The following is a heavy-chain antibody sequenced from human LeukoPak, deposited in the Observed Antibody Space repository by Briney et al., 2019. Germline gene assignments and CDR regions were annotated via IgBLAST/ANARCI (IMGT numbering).Heavy chain of an antibody. D-gene: IGHD3-22*01. CDR1: GGTFSSYT. CDR3: ARASDYYDSSGQFDY. CDR2: IIPILGIA. V-gene: IGHV1-69*02. J-gene: IGHJ4*02. Sequence: SVKVSCKASGGTFSSYTISWVRQAPGQGVEWMGRIIPILGIANYAQKFQGRVTITADKSTSTAYMELSSLRSEDTAVYYCARASDYYDSSGQFDYWGQGTLVTVSS.